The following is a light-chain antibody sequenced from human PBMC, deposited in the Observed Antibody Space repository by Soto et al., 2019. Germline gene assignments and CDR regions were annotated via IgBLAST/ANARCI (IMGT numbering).Light chain of an antibody. CDR1: QTISSW. Sequence: DIQMTQSPSTLSGSVGDRVTITFRASQTISSWLAWYQQKPGKAPKLLIYKASTLKSGVPSRFSGSGSGTEFTLTISSLQPDDLATYYCQHYNSYSEAFGQGTKVELK. CDR3: QHYNSYSEA. CDR2: KAS. J-gene: IGKJ1*01. V-gene: IGKV1-5*03.